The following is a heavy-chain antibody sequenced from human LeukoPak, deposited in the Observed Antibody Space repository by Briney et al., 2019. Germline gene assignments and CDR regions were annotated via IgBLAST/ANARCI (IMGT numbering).Heavy chain of an antibody. CDR3: AKDYIVGAILMAAFDI. Sequence: PGRSLRLSCAASGFTFSSYGMHWVRQAPGKGLEWVAVIWYDGSNKYYADSVKGRFTISRDNSKNTLYLQMNSLRAEDTAVYYCAKDYIVGAILMAAFDIWGQGTMVTVSS. J-gene: IGHJ3*02. V-gene: IGHV3-33*06. D-gene: IGHD1-26*01. CDR1: GFTFSSYG. CDR2: IWYDGSNK.